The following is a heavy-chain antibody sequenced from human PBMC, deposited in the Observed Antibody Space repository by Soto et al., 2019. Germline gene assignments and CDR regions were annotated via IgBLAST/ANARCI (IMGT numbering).Heavy chain of an antibody. CDR2: INPNRGVT. CDR3: ASTYYDSAWGIYRLSDYYYGMDV. Sequence: QVQLVQSGAEVKKPGASVKGSFKASGYTFTGDYMHWGRQAPGQGLEWMGWINPNRGVTNYAQKLQGRVTMTRETSISTAYMELSRMRSDDTAVYYCASTYYDSAWGIYRLSDYYYGMDVWGQGTTVTVSS. J-gene: IGHJ6*02. V-gene: IGHV1-2*02. D-gene: IGHD3-16*02. CDR1: GYTFTGDY.